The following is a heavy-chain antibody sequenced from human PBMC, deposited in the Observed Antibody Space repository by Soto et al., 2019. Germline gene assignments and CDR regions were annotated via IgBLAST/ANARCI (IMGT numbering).Heavy chain of an antibody. CDR3: ARSIAAAGDY. CDR1: GFTFSSYS. J-gene: IGHJ4*02. D-gene: IGHD6-13*01. Sequence: GGSLRLSCGASGFTFSSYSMNLVRQAPGKGLEWVSSISSSSSYIYYADSVKGRFTISRDNAKNSLYLQMNSLRAEDTAVYYCARSIAAAGDYWGQGTLVTVSS. CDR2: ISSSSSYI. V-gene: IGHV3-21*01.